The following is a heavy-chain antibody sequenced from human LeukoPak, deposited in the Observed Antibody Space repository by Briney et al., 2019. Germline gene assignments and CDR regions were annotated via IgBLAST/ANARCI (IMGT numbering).Heavy chain of an antibody. J-gene: IGHJ4*02. CDR2: ISSSSSYT. Sequence: QPGGSLRLSCAASGFIFSSYAMSWVRQAPGKGLEWVSYISSSSSYTNYADSVKGRFTISRDNSKNTLYLQMNSLRAEDTAVYYCELPFDYWGQGTLVAVSS. CDR1: GFIFSSYA. V-gene: IGHV3-23*01. CDR3: ELPFDY.